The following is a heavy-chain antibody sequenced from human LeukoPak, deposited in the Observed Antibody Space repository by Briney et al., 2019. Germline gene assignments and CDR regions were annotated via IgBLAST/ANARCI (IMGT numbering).Heavy chain of an antibody. J-gene: IGHJ4*02. V-gene: IGHV3-48*03. D-gene: IGHD4-11*01. CDR2: ISSSGSTI. Sequence: GGSLRLSCAASGFTFSSYEMNWVRQAPGKGLEWVSYISSSGSTIYYADSVKGRFTISRDNAKNSLYLQMNSLRAEDTAVYYCAREDYSNYVFDYWGQGTLVTVSS. CDR3: AREDYSNYVFDY. CDR1: GFTFSSYE.